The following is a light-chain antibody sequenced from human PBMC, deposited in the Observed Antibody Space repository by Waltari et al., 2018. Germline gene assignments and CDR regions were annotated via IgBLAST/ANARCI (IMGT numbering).Light chain of an antibody. CDR2: LGS. CDR3: MQSLQTPDT. Sequence: DLVMTQSPLSLPVTPGEPASIPCRSSQSLLHSNGYNYLDWFLQKPGQSPQLLIYLGSNRASGVPDRFSGSGSGTDFTLTISRVEAEDIGVYYCMQSLQTPDTFGQGTKLDIK. J-gene: IGKJ2*01. CDR1: QSLLHSNGYNY. V-gene: IGKV2-28*01.